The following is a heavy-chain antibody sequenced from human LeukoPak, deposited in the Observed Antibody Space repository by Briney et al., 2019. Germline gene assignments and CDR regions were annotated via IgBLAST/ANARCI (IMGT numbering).Heavy chain of an antibody. J-gene: IGHJ4*02. V-gene: IGHV3-30*04. CDR3: ARDMSGVVAASTEEY. CDR2: ISYDGSNK. D-gene: IGHD2-15*01. CDR1: GFTFSSYA. Sequence: GGSLRLSCAASGFTFSSYAMHWVRQAPGKGLEWVAVISYDGSNKYYADSVKGRFTISRDNSKNTLYLQMNSLRAEDTAVYYCARDMSGVVAASTEEYWGQGTLVTVSS.